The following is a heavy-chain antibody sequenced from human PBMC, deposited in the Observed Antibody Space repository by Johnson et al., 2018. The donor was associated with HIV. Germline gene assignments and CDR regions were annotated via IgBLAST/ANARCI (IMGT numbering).Heavy chain of an antibody. CDR1: GFTFSSYA. V-gene: IGHV3-30-3*02. J-gene: IGHJ3*02. Sequence: QVQLVESGGGVVRPGGSLRLSCAASGFTFSSYAMHWVRQAPGKGLEWVAVISYDGSNKYYADSVKGRFTISRDNSKNTLYLQMSILRGEDTGVYYCAKSLGQQLVVVDAFDIWGQGTMVTVSS. D-gene: IGHD6-13*01. CDR2: ISYDGSNK. CDR3: AKSLGQQLVVVDAFDI.